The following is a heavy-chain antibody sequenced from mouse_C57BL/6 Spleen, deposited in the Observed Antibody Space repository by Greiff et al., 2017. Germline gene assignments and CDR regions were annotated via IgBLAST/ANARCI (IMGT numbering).Heavy chain of an antibody. CDR1: GYTFTDYY. CDR3: ARRFYSNYVDAMDY. D-gene: IGHD2-5*01. V-gene: IGHV1-19*01. CDR2: INPYNGGT. Sequence: EVQLQQSGPVLVKPGASVKMSCKASGYTFTDYYMNWVKQSHGKSLEWIGVINPYNGGTSYNQKFTGKATLTVDKSSSTAYMELNSLTSEDSAVYYCARRFYSNYVDAMDYWGQGTSVTVSS. J-gene: IGHJ4*01.